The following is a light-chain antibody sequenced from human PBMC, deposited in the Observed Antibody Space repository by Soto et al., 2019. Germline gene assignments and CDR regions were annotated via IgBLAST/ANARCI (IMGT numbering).Light chain of an antibody. V-gene: IGLV2-23*03. J-gene: IGLJ1*01. CDR3: CSYAGTATV. CDR2: EGT. Sequence: QSALTQPASVSGSPGQSITISCTGTNSDVESYNLVSWFRQHPGEAPKLIVYEGTKRPSEVSNRFSGSKSGNPASLTISGLQAEDEANYYCCSYAGTATVFGTGTKVTVL. CDR1: NSDVESYNL.